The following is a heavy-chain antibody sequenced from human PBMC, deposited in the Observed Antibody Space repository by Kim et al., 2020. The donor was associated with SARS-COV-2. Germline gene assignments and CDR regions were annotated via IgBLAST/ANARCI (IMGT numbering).Heavy chain of an antibody. CDR3: ARDNGGYCSGGSCLYGMDV. Sequence: SETLSLTCTVSGGSISSYYWSWIRQPPGKGLEWIGYIYYSGSTNYNPSLKSRVTISVDTSKNQFSLKLSSVTAADTAVYYCARDNGGYCSGGSCLYGMDVWGQGTTVTVSS. D-gene: IGHD2-15*01. CDR1: GGSISSYY. V-gene: IGHV4-59*01. J-gene: IGHJ6*02. CDR2: IYYSGST.